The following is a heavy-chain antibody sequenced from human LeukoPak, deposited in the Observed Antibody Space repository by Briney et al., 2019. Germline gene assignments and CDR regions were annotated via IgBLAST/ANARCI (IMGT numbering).Heavy chain of an antibody. CDR3: ALTMIVVVKSPSGDAFDI. CDR2: IYYSGST. D-gene: IGHD3-22*01. CDR1: GGSISSYY. Sequence: SETLSLTCTVSGGSISSYYWSWIRQPPGKGLEWIGYIYYSGSTNYNPSLKSRVTISVDTSKNQFSLKLSSVTAADTAVYYCALTMIVVVKSPSGDAFDIWGQGTMVTVSS. V-gene: IGHV4-59*01. J-gene: IGHJ3*02.